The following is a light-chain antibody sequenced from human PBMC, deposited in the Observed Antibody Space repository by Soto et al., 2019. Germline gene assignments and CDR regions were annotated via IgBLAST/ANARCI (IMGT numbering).Light chain of an antibody. V-gene: IGKV3-11*01. CDR3: QHRREWPLT. CDR1: QSIAVC. CDR2: DAS. Sequence: DIVLTQSPATLSLSPGESATLSCRASQSIAVCLAWYQQNPGQPPRLLIYDASKRATGIPVRFSGNGSGTEFTLTISSLEAGDFSVYFCQHRREWPLTCGGGPKVEIK. J-gene: IGKJ4*01.